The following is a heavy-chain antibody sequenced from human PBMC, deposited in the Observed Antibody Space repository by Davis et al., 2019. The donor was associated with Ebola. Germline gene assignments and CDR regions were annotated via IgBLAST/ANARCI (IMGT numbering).Heavy chain of an antibody. J-gene: IGHJ6*02. CDR3: ARDGPDYYGLDV. Sequence: ASVKVSCKAFGYTFTNYYVHWVRQAPGQGLEWMGVINPSAGYTNYAQKLQGRVTITRDTSTSTVYMEVRRLRSDDTAVYYCARDGPDYYGLDVWGQGTAVTVSS. CDR2: INPSAGYT. V-gene: IGHV1-46*01. CDR1: GYTFTNYY.